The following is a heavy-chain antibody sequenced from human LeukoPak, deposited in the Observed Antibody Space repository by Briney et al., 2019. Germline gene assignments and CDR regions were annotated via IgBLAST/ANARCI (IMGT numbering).Heavy chain of an antibody. D-gene: IGHD2-2*01. Sequence: PSETLSLTCTVSGGSISSYYWSWIRQPPGKGLEWIGYIYYSGSTNYNPSLKSRVTISVDTSKNQFSLKLSSVTAADTAVYYCARQGYCSSTSCRTDYYYMDVWGKGTTVTVSS. CDR3: ARQGYCSSTSCRTDYYYMDV. V-gene: IGHV4-59*08. J-gene: IGHJ6*03. CDR2: IYYSGST. CDR1: GGSISSYY.